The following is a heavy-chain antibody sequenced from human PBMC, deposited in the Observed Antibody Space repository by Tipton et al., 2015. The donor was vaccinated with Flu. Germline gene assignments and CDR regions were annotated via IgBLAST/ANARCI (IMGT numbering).Heavy chain of an antibody. CDR1: GDSITSDNHY. J-gene: IGHJ4*02. CDR3: ARDRRSYALDY. V-gene: IGHV4-61*02. Sequence: TLSLTCTVSGDSITSDNHYRSWFRQPAGKRLEWLGRIHSSGSANYNPSLKSRLTISVDTSKGQFSLNLTSVTAADTGVYFCARDRRSYALDYWGQGTLVAVSS. D-gene: IGHD3-16*01. CDR2: IHSSGSA.